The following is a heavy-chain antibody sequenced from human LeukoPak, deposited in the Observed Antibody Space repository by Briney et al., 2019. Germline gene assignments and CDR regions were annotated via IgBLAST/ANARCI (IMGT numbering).Heavy chain of an antibody. CDR1: GGSFSGYY. J-gene: IGHJ4*02. Sequence: ASETLSLTCAVYGGSFSGYYWSWIRQPPGKGLEWIGEINHSGSTNYNPSLKSRVTISVDTSKNQFSLKLSSVTAADTAVYYCARVRVVPAAIGLQLQPPDYWGQGTLVTVSS. D-gene: IGHD2-2*01. V-gene: IGHV4-34*01. CDR3: ARVRVVPAAIGLQLQPPDY. CDR2: INHSGST.